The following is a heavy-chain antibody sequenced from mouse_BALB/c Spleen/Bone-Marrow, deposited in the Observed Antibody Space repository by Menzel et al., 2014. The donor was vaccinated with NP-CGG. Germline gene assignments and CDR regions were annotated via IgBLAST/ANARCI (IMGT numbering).Heavy chain of an antibody. J-gene: IGHJ3*01. CDR3: ARFFYDYDGPWFAY. V-gene: IGHV1-4*01. D-gene: IGHD2-4*01. Sequence: VKLVESGAELARPGASVKMSCKASGYTFTSYTMLRVKRRPGQGLEWIGYINPSSGYTNYNQKFKDKATLTADKSSSTAYMQLSSLTSEDSAVYYCARFFYDYDGPWFAYWGQGTLVTVSA. CDR2: INPSSGYT. CDR1: GYTFTSYT.